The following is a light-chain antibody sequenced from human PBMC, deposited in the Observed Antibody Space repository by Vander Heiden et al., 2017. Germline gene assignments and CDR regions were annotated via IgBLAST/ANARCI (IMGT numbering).Light chain of an antibody. CDR3: QQCNNYPYT. CDR2: KAS. CDR1: QSISSW. V-gene: IGKV1-5*03. Sequence: DIQMTESPSTLSVSVGDRVTITCRASQSISSWMAWYEQKPGKAPKLLSYKASSLESGVPSMFSSSGAGTEVTHTISSLQPDHFATYDCQQCNNYPYTFGQGTKLEIK. J-gene: IGKJ2*01.